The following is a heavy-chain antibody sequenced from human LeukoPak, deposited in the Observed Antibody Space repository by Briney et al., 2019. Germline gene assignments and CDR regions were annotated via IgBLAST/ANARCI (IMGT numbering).Heavy chain of an antibody. CDR1: GFTFNNYA. Sequence: GGSLRLSCVASGFTFNNYAMNWVRQAPGKGLVWVSRISDDGSYTSNVDSVKGRFTISRDNVNNMLYLHMNSLRAEDTAVYYCASFGISWRSSYWGQGTLVTVSS. J-gene: IGHJ4*02. CDR2: ISDDGSYT. CDR3: ASFGISWRSSY. V-gene: IGHV3-74*01. D-gene: IGHD2-21*01.